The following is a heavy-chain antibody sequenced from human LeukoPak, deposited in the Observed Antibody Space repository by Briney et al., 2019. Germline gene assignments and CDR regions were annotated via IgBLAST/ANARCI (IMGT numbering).Heavy chain of an antibody. D-gene: IGHD3-22*01. CDR1: GFTFSSYS. CDR2: ISSSSYI. CDR3: AEHYYDSSGSDAFDI. V-gene: IGHV3-21*01. J-gene: IGHJ3*02. Sequence: GGSLRLSCAASGFTFSSYSMNWVRQAPGKGLEWVSSISSSSYIYYADSVKGRFTISRDNAKNSLYLQMNSLRAEDTAVYYCAEHYYDSSGSDAFDIWGQGTMVTVSS.